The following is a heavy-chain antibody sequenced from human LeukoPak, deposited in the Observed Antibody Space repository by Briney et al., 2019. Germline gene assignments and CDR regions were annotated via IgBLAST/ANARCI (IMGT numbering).Heavy chain of an antibody. D-gene: IGHD3-22*01. CDR1: RFTFSSYW. Sequence: GGSLRLSCAACRFTFSSYWMSWVRQAPGKGLEWVANIKQDGSEKYYVDSVKGRFTISRDNAKNSLYLQMNSLRAEDTAVYYCASSRYGTMIVLVKHWGQGTLVTVSS. J-gene: IGHJ1*01. CDR2: IKQDGSEK. V-gene: IGHV3-7*01. CDR3: ASSRYGTMIVLVKH.